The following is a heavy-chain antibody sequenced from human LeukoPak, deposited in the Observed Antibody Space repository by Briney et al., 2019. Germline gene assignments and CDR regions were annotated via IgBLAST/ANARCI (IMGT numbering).Heavy chain of an antibody. J-gene: IGHJ5*02. CDR2: IYYSGST. CDR3: ASHTSYSNWLDP. CDR1: GGSISSSSYY. D-gene: IGHD4-11*01. V-gene: IGHV4-39*01. Sequence: PSETLSLTCTVSGGSISSSSYYWGWIRQPPGKGLEWIGSIYYSGSTYYNLSPKSRVTISVDTSKNQFSLKLSSVTAADTAVYYCASHTSYSNWLDPWGQGTLVTVSS.